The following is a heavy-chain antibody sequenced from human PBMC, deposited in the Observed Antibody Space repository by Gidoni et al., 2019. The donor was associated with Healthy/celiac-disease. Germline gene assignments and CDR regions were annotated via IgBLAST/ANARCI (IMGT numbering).Heavy chain of an antibody. CDR3: ARPAGDSGSYWVVAFDI. CDR1: GGSLSSISYY. CDR2: IYYSGRT. D-gene: IGHD1-26*01. J-gene: IGHJ3*02. V-gene: IGHV4-39*01. Sequence: QLQLQESGPGLVKPSETLSLTCTVSGGSLSSISYYWGWIRQPPGKGLEWIGSIYYSGRTYYNPSLKSRVTISVDTSKNQFSLKLSSVTAADTAVYYCARPAGDSGSYWVVAFDIWGQGTMVTVSS.